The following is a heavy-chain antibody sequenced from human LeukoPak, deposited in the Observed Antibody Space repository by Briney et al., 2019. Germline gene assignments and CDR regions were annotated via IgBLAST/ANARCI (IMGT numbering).Heavy chain of an antibody. D-gene: IGHD3-9*01. CDR3: AKDLYDILTGYQITYYFDY. J-gene: IGHJ4*02. Sequence: GSLRLSCAASGFTFSSYGMSWVRQAPGKGLEWVSAISGSGGSTYYADSVKGRFTISRDNSKNTLYLRMNSLRAEDTAVYYCAKDLYDILTGYQITYYFDYWGQGTLVTVSS. CDR1: GFTFSSYG. V-gene: IGHV3-23*01. CDR2: ISGSGGST.